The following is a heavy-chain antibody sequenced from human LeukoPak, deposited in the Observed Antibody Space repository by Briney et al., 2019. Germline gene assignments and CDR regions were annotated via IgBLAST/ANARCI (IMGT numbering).Heavy chain of an antibody. J-gene: IGHJ4*02. Sequence: PGGSLRLSCVASGFIFSSYAMHWVRQAPGKGLEWVAVISFDGSNEYYADSVKGRFTISGDNSKNSLYLQMDSLRDDDTAVYYCARTYNSGWYFDYWGQGTLVTVSS. D-gene: IGHD6-19*01. CDR2: ISFDGSNE. V-gene: IGHV3-30-3*01. CDR1: GFIFSSYA. CDR3: ARTYNSGWYFDY.